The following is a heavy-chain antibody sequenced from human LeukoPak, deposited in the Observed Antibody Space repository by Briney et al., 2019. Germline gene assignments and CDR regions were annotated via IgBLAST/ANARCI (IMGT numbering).Heavy chain of an antibody. CDR3: ARGADTGSYGSLVYFDY. V-gene: IGHV1-18*01. Sequence: GASVKVSCKASGYTFTSYGISGVRHAPGQGLEWMGLISAYSGNTKFAQKLQSRVTMTTDTSTSTAYMELRSLRSDDTAVYFCARGADTGSYGSLVYFDYWGQGTLVTVSS. CDR1: GYTFTSYG. J-gene: IGHJ4*02. CDR2: ISAYSGNT. D-gene: IGHD3-16*01.